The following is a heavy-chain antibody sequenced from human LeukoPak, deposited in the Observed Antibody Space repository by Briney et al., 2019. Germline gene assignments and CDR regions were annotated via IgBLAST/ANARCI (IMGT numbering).Heavy chain of an antibody. J-gene: IGHJ4*02. D-gene: IGHD1-14*01. CDR3: ARGYRNSDPTYYFDY. V-gene: IGHV4-61*02. Sequence: SETLSLTCTVSGGSISSGSYYWSWIRQPAGKGLEWIGRIYTSGSTNYNPSLKSRVTISVDTSKNQFSLKLSSVTAADTAVYYCARGYRNSDPTYYFDYWGQGTLVTVSS. CDR2: IYTSGST. CDR1: GGSISSGSYY.